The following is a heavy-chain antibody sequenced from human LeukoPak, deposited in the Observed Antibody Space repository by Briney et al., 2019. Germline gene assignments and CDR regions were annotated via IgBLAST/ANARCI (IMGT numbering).Heavy chain of an antibody. Sequence: PGGSLRLSCAASGFTFSDYYMNWIRQAPGKGLEWVSAISGGGRNTYYADSVKGRFTISRDNSKNTLYLQMNSLRAEDTAVYYCAKWPTGTTPYYFDYWGQGTLVTVSS. CDR3: AKWPTGTTPYYFDY. CDR1: GFTFSDYY. V-gene: IGHV3-23*01. J-gene: IGHJ4*02. D-gene: IGHD1-1*01. CDR2: ISGGGRNT.